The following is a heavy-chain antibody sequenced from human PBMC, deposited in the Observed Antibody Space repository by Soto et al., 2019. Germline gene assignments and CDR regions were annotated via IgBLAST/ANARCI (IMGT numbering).Heavy chain of an antibody. Sequence: SATLSVTCAVSVGSISSSSYYWGWIRQPPGKGLEWIGSIYYSGSTYYSPSLKSRVTISVDTSKNQFSLKLSSVTAADTAVYYCAGGLFGYDDSSGPSNFNWYDPWGHRTLVPASS. CDR2: IYYSGST. CDR3: AGGLFGYDDSSGPSNFNWYDP. D-gene: IGHD3-22*01. J-gene: IGHJ5*02. V-gene: IGHV4-39*01. CDR1: VGSISSSSYY.